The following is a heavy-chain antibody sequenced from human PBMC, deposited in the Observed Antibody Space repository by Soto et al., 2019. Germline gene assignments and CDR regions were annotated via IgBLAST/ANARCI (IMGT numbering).Heavy chain of an antibody. D-gene: IGHD2-2*01. CDR3: ARGAPVAINYYYNGMDV. Sequence: SETLSLTCSVSGGSITGYYWSWIRQPPGKGLEWIGCFYYSGRTNYNPSLKSRVTISVDTSKNQFSLKLSSVTAADTAVYYCARGAPVAINYYYNGMDVWGQGTTVT. CDR1: GGSITGYY. V-gene: IGHV4-59*01. J-gene: IGHJ6*02. CDR2: FYYSGRT.